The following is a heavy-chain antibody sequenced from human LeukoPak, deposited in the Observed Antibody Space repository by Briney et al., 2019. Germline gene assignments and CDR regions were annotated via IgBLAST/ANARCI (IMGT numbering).Heavy chain of an antibody. J-gene: IGHJ4*02. D-gene: IGHD3-22*01. CDR2: IYYSGST. V-gene: IGHV4-59*01. CDR1: GGSISSYY. CDR3: ASSTSLVGIVVPYFDY. Sequence: SETLSLTCTVSGGSISSYYWSWIRQPPGKGLEWIGYIYYSGSTNYNPSLKSRVTISVDTSKNQFSLKLSSVTAADTAVYYCASSTSLVGIVVPYFDYWGQGTLVTVSS.